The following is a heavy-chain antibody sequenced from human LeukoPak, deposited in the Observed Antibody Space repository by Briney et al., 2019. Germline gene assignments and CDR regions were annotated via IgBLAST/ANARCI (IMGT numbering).Heavy chain of an antibody. CDR1: GYTFTGYY. V-gene: IGHV1-2*02. CDR2: INPNSGGT. Sequence: GASVKVSCKASGYTFTGYYMHWVRQAPGQGLEWMGWINPNSGGTNYAQKFQGRVTMTRDTSISTAYMELSRLRSDDTAVYYCARAMKSITMVRGVIPPSYRGQGTLVTVSS. CDR3: ARAMKSITMVRGVIPPSY. D-gene: IGHD3-10*01. J-gene: IGHJ4*02.